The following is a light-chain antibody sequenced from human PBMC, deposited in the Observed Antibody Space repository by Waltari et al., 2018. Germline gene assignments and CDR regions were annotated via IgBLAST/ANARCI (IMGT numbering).Light chain of an antibody. Sequence: QSALTQPASVSGSPGPSIAISCAGTSSDVGAYNFVSWYQQHPGKAPKLMIYDVSKRPSGVSNRFSGSKSGNPASLTISGLQAEDEADYYCSSYTSSSTVVFGGGTKLTVL. CDR2: DVS. V-gene: IGLV2-14*03. J-gene: IGLJ2*01. CDR3: SSYTSSSTVV. CDR1: SSDVGAYNF.